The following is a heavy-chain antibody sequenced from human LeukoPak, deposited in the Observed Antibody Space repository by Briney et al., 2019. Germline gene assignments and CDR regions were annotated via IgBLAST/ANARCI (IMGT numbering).Heavy chain of an antibody. J-gene: IGHJ4*02. CDR1: GGSISSGGYY. D-gene: IGHD5-18*01. Sequence: SETLSLTCTVSGGSISSGGYYWSWIRQHPGKGLEWIGYIYYSGSTYYNPSLKSRVTISVDTSKNQFSLKLSSVIAADTAVYYCARGSGYSYVDFDYWGQGTLVTVSS. CDR2: IYYSGST. V-gene: IGHV4-31*03. CDR3: ARGSGYSYVDFDY.